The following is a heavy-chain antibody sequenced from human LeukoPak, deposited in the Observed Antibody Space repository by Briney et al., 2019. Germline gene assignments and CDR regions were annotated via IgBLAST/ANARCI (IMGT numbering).Heavy chain of an antibody. J-gene: IGHJ5*02. D-gene: IGHD3-16*01. CDR2: INPDSGGT. V-gene: IGHV1-2*06. CDR3: ARELGGSYNWFDP. Sequence: ASVRVSCKASGYTFIGYYMHWVRRAPGQGLGWMGRINPDSGGTNFAQRFQGRVTMTRDTSINTAYMELSRLRSDDTAIYYCARELGGSYNWFDPWGQGTLVTVSS. CDR1: GYTFIGYY.